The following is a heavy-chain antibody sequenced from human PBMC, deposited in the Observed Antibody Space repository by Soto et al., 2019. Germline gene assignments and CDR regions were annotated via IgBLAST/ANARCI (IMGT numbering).Heavy chain of an antibody. Sequence: QLQLQESGPGLVKPSETLSLTCTVSGGSMSSRRYYWDWIRQPPGKGLEWIGSIYSSGSTDYNPSLKSRLTISMDTSQNQFSLKMSSMTAADTAVYYCARHSGDYDILNSESYNWFDPWGQGTLVTVSS. J-gene: IGHJ5*02. CDR2: IYSSGST. CDR1: GGSMSSRRYY. D-gene: IGHD3-9*01. CDR3: ARHSGDYDILNSESYNWFDP. V-gene: IGHV4-39*01.